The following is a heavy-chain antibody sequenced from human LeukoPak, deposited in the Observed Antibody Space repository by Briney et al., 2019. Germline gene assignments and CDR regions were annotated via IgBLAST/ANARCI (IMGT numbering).Heavy chain of an antibody. V-gene: IGHV1-18*01. CDR3: ARSSGYYYLYYFDY. D-gene: IGHD3-22*01. J-gene: IGHJ4*02. CDR1: GYTFTSYG. CDR2: ISAYNGNT. Sequence: ASVKVSCKASGYTFTSYGISWVRQAPGQGLEWMGWISAYNGNTNYAQKLQGRVTMTTDTSTSTAYMELRSLRSDDTAVYCCARSSGYYYLYYFDYWGQGTLVTVSS.